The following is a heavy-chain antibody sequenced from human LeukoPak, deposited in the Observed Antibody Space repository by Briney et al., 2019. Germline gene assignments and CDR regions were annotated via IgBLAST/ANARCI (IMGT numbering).Heavy chain of an antibody. D-gene: IGHD2-15*01. CDR2: ISSSSSYI. J-gene: IGHJ4*02. CDR3: ARDPGYCSGGSCDY. Sequence: GGSLRLSCAASGFTFSSYEMNWVRQAPGKGLEWVSSISSSSSYIYYADSVKGRFTISRDNAKNSLYLQMNSLRAEDTAVYYCARDPGYCSGGSCDYWGQGTLVTVSS. V-gene: IGHV3-21*01. CDR1: GFTFSSYE.